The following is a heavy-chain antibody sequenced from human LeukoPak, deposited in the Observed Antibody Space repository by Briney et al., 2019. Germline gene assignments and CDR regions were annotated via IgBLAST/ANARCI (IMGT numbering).Heavy chain of an antibody. CDR2: IYSGGSP. J-gene: IGHJ4*02. D-gene: IGHD3-22*01. V-gene: IGHV3-53*01. Sequence: GGSLRLSCAASGFTVRSSYMSWVRQAPGKGLEWVSVIYSGGSPDYADSAKGRFTISTDNSKNTLYLQMNNLRVEDTAVYYCARDGADNSGYYFGSLWGQGTRVTVSS. CDR1: GFTVRSSY. CDR3: ARDGADNSGYYFGSL.